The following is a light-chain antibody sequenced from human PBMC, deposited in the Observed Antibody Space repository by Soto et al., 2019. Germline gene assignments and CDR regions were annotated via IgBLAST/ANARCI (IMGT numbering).Light chain of an antibody. CDR1: QTFSTS. CDR2: KAS. Sequence: DIQMTQSPSTLSASVGDRVPITCRASQTFSTSLAWYQQKPGQAPKLLIYKASSLESGVPSRFSGSGSGTEFTLTSSRLQPDDFGTYYWQQYSSYPWTFGQGTNVEIK. J-gene: IGKJ1*01. CDR3: QQYSSYPWT. V-gene: IGKV1-5*03.